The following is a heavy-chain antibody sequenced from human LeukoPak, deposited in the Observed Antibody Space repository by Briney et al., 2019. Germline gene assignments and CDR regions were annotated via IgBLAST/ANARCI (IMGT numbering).Heavy chain of an antibody. CDR1: GGSISSYY. J-gene: IGHJ4*02. CDR2: IYYSGST. V-gene: IGHV4-59*01. CDR3: AREVTSGSYYDY. Sequence: SETLSLTCTVSGGSISSYYWSWIRQPPGKGLEWIGYIYYSGSTNYNPSLKSRVTISVDTSKNQLSLKLSSVTAADTAVYYCAREVTSGSYYDYWGQGTLVTVSS. D-gene: IGHD1-26*01.